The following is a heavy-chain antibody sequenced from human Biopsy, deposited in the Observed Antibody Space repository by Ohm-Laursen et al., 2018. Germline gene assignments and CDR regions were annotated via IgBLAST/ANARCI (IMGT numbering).Heavy chain of an antibody. Sequence: SVKVSCKAPGGTFSNYGVNWVRQAPGQGLEWLGGNIPILGTGNYAQKFQDRVTVAADTSTSTATMELRSLRSDDTAMYYCATKLTGYFHHWGQGTLVIVSS. J-gene: IGHJ1*01. D-gene: IGHD3-9*01. CDR3: ATKLTGYFHH. V-gene: IGHV1-69*06. CDR1: GGTFSNYG. CDR2: NIPILGTG.